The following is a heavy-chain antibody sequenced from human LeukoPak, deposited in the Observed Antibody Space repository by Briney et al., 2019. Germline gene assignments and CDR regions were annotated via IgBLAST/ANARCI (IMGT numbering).Heavy chain of an antibody. CDR2: IKHDGSEK. J-gene: IGHJ4*02. CDR3: ARNVGGALDD. D-gene: IGHD3-10*02. Sequence: PGGSLRLSCAASGFTFSTYWMTWVRQAPGKGLEWVANIKHDGSEKYSVDSVKGRFTLSRDNAKNSLYLQMNSLRAEDTAVYYCARNVGGALDDWGQGTLVTVSS. CDR1: GFTFSTYW. V-gene: IGHV3-7*02.